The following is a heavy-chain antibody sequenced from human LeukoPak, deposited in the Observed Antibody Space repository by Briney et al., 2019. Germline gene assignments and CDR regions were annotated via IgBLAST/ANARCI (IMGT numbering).Heavy chain of an antibody. Sequence: GGSLRLSCAASGFTFSSNAMSWVRQAPGKGLEWVSAISGSGGSTYYEESVKGRFTISRDNAKTTLYLPMNSLRAEHTAVYYCAKVYSSGWYVDYWGQGTLVTVSS. J-gene: IGHJ4*02. CDR1: GFTFSSNA. CDR3: AKVYSSGWYVDY. D-gene: IGHD6-19*01. V-gene: IGHV3-23*01. CDR2: ISGSGGST.